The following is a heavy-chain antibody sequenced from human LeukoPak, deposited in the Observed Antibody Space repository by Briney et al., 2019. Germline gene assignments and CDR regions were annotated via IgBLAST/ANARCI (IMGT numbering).Heavy chain of an antibody. V-gene: IGHV1-2*02. CDR3: AQSSGWDSLKY. J-gene: IGHJ4*02. CDR1: GHTFTGYY. CDR2: INPNSGGT. Sequence: ASVKVSCKASGHTFTGYYMHWVRQAPGQGLEWMGWINPNSGGTNHAQKFQGRVSMTRDTSISTADMELSRLRSDDTAVYYCAQSSGWDSLKYWGQGTLVTVSS. D-gene: IGHD6-19*01.